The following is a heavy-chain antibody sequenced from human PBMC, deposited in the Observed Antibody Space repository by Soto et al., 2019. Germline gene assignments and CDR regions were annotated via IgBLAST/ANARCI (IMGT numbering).Heavy chain of an antibody. CDR1: GGSISSGDYY. V-gene: IGHV4-30-4*01. CDR3: ARWKRGYSYGFCFDY. CDR2: IYYSGST. J-gene: IGHJ4*02. D-gene: IGHD5-18*01. Sequence: SETLSLTCTVSGGSISSGDYYWSWIRQPPGKGLEWIGYIYYSGSTYYNPSLKSRVTISVDTSKNQFSPKLSSVTAADTAVYYCARWKRGYSYGFCFDYWGPGTLVTVSS.